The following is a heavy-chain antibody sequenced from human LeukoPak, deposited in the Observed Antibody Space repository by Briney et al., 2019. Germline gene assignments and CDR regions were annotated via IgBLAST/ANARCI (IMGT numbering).Heavy chain of an antibody. CDR3: ASAPFIAVADSYYYYGMDV. CDR1: GYTFTSYD. D-gene: IGHD6-19*01. CDR2: MNPNSGNT. V-gene: IGHV1-8*01. J-gene: IGHJ6*02. Sequence: GASVKVSCKASGYTFTSYDINWVRQATGQGLEWMGWMNPNSGNTGYAQKFQGRVTMTRNTSISTAYMELSSLRSEDTAVYYCASAPFIAVADSYYYYGMDVWGQGTTVTVSS.